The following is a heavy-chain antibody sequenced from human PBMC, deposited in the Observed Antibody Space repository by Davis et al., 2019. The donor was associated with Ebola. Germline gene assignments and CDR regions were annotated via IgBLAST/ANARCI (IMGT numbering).Heavy chain of an antibody. J-gene: IGHJ3*02. Sequence: GESLKISCAASGFTFSSYWMHWVRQAPGKGLEWVSFISSSSTYINYADSVKGRFTVSRDNAKNSLYLQMNSLRAEDTAVYYCAKDRVPAADAFDIWGQGTMVTVSS. V-gene: IGHV3-21*01. CDR1: GFTFSSYW. CDR3: AKDRVPAADAFDI. CDR2: ISSSSTYI. D-gene: IGHD2-2*01.